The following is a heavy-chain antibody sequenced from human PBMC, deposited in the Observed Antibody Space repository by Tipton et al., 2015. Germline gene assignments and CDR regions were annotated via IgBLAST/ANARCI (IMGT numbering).Heavy chain of an antibody. D-gene: IGHD1-26*01. CDR2: ISWNSDNI. Sequence: SLRLSCAASGITFDDYAMHWVRQAPGRGLEWVSGISWNSDNIGYADSVKGRFTISRDTANKSLHLQMNSLRPDDSAVYYCAKEAPGDLSGTFDSWGQGIPVSVSS. V-gene: IGHV3-9*01. CDR3: AKEAPGDLSGTFDS. J-gene: IGHJ4*02. CDR1: GITFDDYA.